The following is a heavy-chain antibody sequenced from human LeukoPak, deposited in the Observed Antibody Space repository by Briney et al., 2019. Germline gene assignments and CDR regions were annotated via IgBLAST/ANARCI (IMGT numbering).Heavy chain of an antibody. CDR3: ARACDFWTPGGFYYYMDV. CDR1: GGSISSYY. CDR2: IYYSGST. J-gene: IGHJ6*03. D-gene: IGHD3/OR15-3a*01. V-gene: IGHV4-59*01. Sequence: SETLSLTCTVSGGSISSYYWSWIRQPPGKGREWIGYIYYSGSTNYNPSLKSRVTISVDTSKNQFSLKLSSVTAADTAVYYCARACDFWTPGGFYYYMDVWGKGTTVTVSS.